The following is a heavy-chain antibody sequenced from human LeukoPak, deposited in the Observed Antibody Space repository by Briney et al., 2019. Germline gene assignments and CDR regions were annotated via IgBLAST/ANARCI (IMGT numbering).Heavy chain of an antibody. J-gene: IGHJ4*02. Sequence: PSETLSLTCTVSGYSISSGYYWGWIRPPPGKGLEGIGSIYHSGSTYYNPSLKSRVTISVDTSKNQFSLKLSSVTAADTAVYYCARVSGAIVNSYYFDYWGQGTLVTVSS. CDR2: IYHSGST. CDR3: ARVSGAIVNSYYFDY. D-gene: IGHD5-18*01. CDR1: GYSISSGYY. V-gene: IGHV4-38-2*02.